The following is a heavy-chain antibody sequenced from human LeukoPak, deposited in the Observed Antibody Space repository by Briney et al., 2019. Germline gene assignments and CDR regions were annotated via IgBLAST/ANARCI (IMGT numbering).Heavy chain of an antibody. CDR1: GFTLSSYW. CDR2: INSDGSAT. CDR3: AKRRETGRTNDAFDI. V-gene: IGHV3-74*01. Sequence: GGSLRLSCAASGFTLSSYWMHWVRQAPGKGLVWVSRINSDGSATHYADSVKGRFTISRDNAKNTLYLQMNSLRAEDTAVYYCAKRRETGRTNDAFDIWGQGTMVTVSS. D-gene: IGHD1-1*01. J-gene: IGHJ3*02.